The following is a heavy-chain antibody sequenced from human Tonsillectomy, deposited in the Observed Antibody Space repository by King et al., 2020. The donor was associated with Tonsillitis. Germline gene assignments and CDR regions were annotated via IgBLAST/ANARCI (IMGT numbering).Heavy chain of an antibody. V-gene: IGHV4-38-2*01. CDR3: ASEEPYYDDVCGSYRMAAFYI. Sequence: VQLQESGPGLVKPSETLSLTCAVSGYSISSGYYWGWIRQPPGKGLEWIGSIYHSGSTYYNPSLKSRVTISVDTSKNQFSLKLSSVTAADTAVYYCASEEPYYDDVCGSYRMAAFYIGGHGTMFSVSS. CDR1: GYSISSGYY. D-gene: IGHD3-16*02. CDR2: IYHSGST. J-gene: IGHJ3*02.